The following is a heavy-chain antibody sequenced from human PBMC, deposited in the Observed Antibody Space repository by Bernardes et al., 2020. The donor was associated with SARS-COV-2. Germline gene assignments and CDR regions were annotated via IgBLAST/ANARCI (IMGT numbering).Heavy chain of an antibody. Sequence: GSLRLSCAASGFTFSNAWMSWVRQAPGKGLEWVGRIKSKTDGGTTDYAAPVKGRFTISRDDSKNTLYLQMNSLKTEDTAVYYCTTETYYYDSSGYSFSMDYWGQGTLVTVSS. CDR1: GFTFSNAW. J-gene: IGHJ4*02. D-gene: IGHD3-22*01. CDR2: IKSKTDGGTT. CDR3: TTETYYYDSSGYSFSMDY. V-gene: IGHV3-15*01.